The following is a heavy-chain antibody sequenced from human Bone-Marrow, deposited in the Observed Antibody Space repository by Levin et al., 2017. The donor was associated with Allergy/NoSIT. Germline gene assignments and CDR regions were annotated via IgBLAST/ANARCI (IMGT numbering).Heavy chain of an antibody. D-gene: IGHD2-2*01. J-gene: IGHJ4*02. Sequence: GGSLRLSCAASGFTFSSYWMSWVRQAPGKGLEWVANIKPDGSGTFYVDSVNGRFTISRDNAKNSLYLQMNSLRVEDTAVYFCAHCPPNSCYYGNWGQGTLVTVSS. V-gene: IGHV3-7*01. CDR3: AHCPPNSCYYGN. CDR1: GFTFSSYW. CDR2: IKPDGSGT.